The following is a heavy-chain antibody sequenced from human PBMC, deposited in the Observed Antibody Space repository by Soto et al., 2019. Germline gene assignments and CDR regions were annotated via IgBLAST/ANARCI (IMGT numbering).Heavy chain of an antibody. CDR3: ARAGVEYGYDYHYLLDV. J-gene: IGHJ6*02. CDR1: GGSISSGGHY. D-gene: IGHD2-8*01. V-gene: IGHV4-31*03. Sequence: SETLSLTCTVSGGSISSGGHYWSWLLQDPGKGLEWIGYIYYSGSTYYNPSLKSRVTISVDTSKNQFSLKLSSVTAADTAVYYCARAGVEYGYDYHYLLDVPGQRTTV. CDR2: IYYSGST.